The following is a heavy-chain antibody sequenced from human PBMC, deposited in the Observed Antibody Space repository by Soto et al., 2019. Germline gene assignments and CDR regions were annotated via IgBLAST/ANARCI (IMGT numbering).Heavy chain of an antibody. CDR2: ISSSSSTI. V-gene: IGHV3-48*01. J-gene: IGHJ6*03. D-gene: IGHD4-17*01. Sequence: GGSLRLSCAASGFTFSSYSMNWFRQAPGKGLEWVSYISSSSSTIYYADSVKGRFTISRDNAKNSLYLQMNSLRAEDTAVYYCARDEAVTTNYYYYYMDVWGKGTTVTV. CDR3: ARDEAVTTNYYYYYMDV. CDR1: GFTFSSYS.